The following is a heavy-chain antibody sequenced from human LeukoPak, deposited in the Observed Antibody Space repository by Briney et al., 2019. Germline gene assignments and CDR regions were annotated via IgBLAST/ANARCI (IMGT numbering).Heavy chain of an antibody. CDR1: GFSVSSNY. D-gene: IGHD6-19*01. Sequence: GGSLRLSCAASGFSVSSNYMSWVRQAPGKGLEWVSVIYSGGSTYYADSVKGRLTISRDNSKNTLYLQMNSLRAEDTAVYYCAKDRIAVAGTEVEYFQHWGQGTLVTVSS. V-gene: IGHV3-53*01. CDR2: IYSGGST. CDR3: AKDRIAVAGTEVEYFQH. J-gene: IGHJ1*01.